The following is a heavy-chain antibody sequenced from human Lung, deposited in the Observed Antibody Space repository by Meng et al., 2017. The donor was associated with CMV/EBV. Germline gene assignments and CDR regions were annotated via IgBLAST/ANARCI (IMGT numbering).Heavy chain of an antibody. CDR3: VTETGYNYDN. D-gene: IGHD5-24*01. J-gene: IGHJ4*02. CDR1: GGSISSSSYY. CDR2: IYFSGNT. V-gene: IGHV4-39*07. Sequence: LALQGWGPGTVQPWGTLPLPCSVSGGSISSSSYYWGWIRQSPGKGLEWIGSIYFSGNTYYNPSLKSRVTMSVGTAQNKFSLTLRSVTAADTAVYYCVTETGYNYDNWGQGALVTVSS.